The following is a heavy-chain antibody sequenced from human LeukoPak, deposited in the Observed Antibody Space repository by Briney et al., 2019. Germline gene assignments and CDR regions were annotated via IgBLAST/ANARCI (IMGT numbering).Heavy chain of an antibody. CDR2: ISYDGSNK. J-gene: IGHJ3*02. CDR1: GFTFSSYG. V-gene: IGHV3-30*18. Sequence: PGRSLRLSCAASGFTFSSYGMHWVRQAPGKGLEWVAVISYDGSNKYYADSVKGRFTISRDNSKNTLYLQMNSLRAEDTAVYYCANFIGNPWFNYYDSSGYLAFDIWGQGTMVTVSS. CDR3: ANFIGNPWFNYYDSSGYLAFDI. D-gene: IGHD3-22*01.